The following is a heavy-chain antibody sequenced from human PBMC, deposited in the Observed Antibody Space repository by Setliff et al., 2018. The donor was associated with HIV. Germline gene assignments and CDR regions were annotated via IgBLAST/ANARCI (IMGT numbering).Heavy chain of an antibody. CDR1: GGSISSYY. CDR3: ARGYGAAGGGY. V-gene: IGHV4-59*08. Sequence: PSETLSLTCTVSGGSISSYYWSWIRQPPGKGLEWIGYISYSGSADYNPSPKSRVTISVDTSKNLFSLKLSSVTAADTAVYYCARGYGAAGGGYWGQGTLVTVSS. D-gene: IGHD6-25*01. J-gene: IGHJ4*02. CDR2: ISYSGSA.